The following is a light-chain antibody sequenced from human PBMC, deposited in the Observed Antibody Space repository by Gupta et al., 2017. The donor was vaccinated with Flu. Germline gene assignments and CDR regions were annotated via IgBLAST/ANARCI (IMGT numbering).Light chain of an antibody. Sequence: GDRVTITCRASQGVSSYLAWYQQKPREAPNLLIYTTSSLQTGVPSRFSGSGSGTYFTLTISSLQPEDSAIYYCQQANSFPITFGQGTRLEIK. V-gene: IGKV1-12*01. CDR2: TTS. CDR1: QGVSSY. J-gene: IGKJ5*01. CDR3: QQANSFPIT.